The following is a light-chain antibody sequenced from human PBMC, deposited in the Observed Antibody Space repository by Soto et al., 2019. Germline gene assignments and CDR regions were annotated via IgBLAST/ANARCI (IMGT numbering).Light chain of an antibody. V-gene: IGKV3-20*01. Sequence: DIELTQSPGTLSLSPGEGATLTCRASQSVSTNFFACYQQKPDQPTRLLIYGASTSATGIPDRFSGSGSGTDLTLTISSLQPEDVAVYYCQQHGRTSWTFGQGTKVEIK. CDR1: QSVSTNF. CDR3: QQHGRTSWT. J-gene: IGKJ1*01. CDR2: GAS.